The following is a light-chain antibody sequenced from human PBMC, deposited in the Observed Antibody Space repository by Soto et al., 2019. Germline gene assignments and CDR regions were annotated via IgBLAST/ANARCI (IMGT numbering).Light chain of an antibody. V-gene: IGKV3-20*01. CDR1: QAVSSNY. CDR3: QQYSTSGT. CDR2: DSS. J-gene: IGKJ1*01. Sequence: DIVMTQSPSPLAVSPGERATLSCLASQAVSSNYLAWCQQRPGHAPSLLIYDSSNRATGIPARFSGGAPGKDFTITISRLAPEDFTVYYCQQYSTSGTFGQGTRLEIK.